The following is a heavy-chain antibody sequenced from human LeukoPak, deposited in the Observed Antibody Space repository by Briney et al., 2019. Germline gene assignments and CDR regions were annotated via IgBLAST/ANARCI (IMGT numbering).Heavy chain of an antibody. CDR1: GFTFSDYY. CDR2: ISGSGGST. V-gene: IGHV3-23*01. J-gene: IGHJ4*02. Sequence: GGSLRLSCAASGFTFSDYYMSWIRQAPGKGLEWVSAISGSGGSTYYADSVKGRFTISRDNSKNTLYLQMNSLRAEDTAVYYCAKDSRSGSYGTDYWGQGTLVTVSS. CDR3: AKDSRSGSYGTDY. D-gene: IGHD1-26*01.